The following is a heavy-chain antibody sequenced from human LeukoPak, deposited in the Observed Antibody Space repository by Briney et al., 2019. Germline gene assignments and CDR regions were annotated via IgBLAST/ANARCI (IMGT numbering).Heavy chain of an antibody. J-gene: IGHJ4*02. Sequence: QTGGSLRLSCAASGFTFSSYAMHWGRQAPGKGLEWVAVISYDGSNKYYADSVKGRFTISRDNSKNTLYLQMNSLRLEDTAVYYCASWGGIPVAGRSQAALLDYWGQGTMVTVSS. CDR1: GFTFSSYA. D-gene: IGHD6-19*01. V-gene: IGHV3-30*04. CDR3: ASWGGIPVAGRSQAALLDY. CDR2: ISYDGSNK.